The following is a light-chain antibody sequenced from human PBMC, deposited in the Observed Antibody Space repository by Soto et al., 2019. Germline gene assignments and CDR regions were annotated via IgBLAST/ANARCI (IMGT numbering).Light chain of an antibody. J-gene: IGLJ3*02. CDR3: CSYAVSRMWV. CDR1: SSDVGSYNR. CDR2: EVN. Sequence: QSALTQPASVSGSLGQSITISCSGTSSDVGSYNRVSWYQQHPGNVLKLMIYEVNKRPSGVSNRCSGSKSGNTSSMTISGLEAEDEADYYCCSYAVSRMWVLGGGTKLTVL. V-gene: IGLV2-23*02.